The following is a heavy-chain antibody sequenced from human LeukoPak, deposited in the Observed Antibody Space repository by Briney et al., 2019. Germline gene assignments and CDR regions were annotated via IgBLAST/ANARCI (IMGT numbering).Heavy chain of an antibody. CDR2: ISGSGGST. V-gene: IGHV3-23*01. Sequence: GGSLRLSCAASGFTFSSYAMSWVRQTPGKGLEWVSAISGSGGSTYYADSVKGRFTISRDNSKNTLFLQMNSLRVEDTAPYYCAKSAAIHFYYGLDVWGQGTTVTVSS. CDR1: GFTFSSYA. J-gene: IGHJ6*02. CDR3: AKSAAIHFYYGLDV. D-gene: IGHD3-3*01.